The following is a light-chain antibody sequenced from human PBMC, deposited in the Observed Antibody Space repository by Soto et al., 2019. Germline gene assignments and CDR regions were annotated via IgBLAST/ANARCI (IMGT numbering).Light chain of an antibody. J-gene: IGLJ1*01. CDR2: DVS. CDR1: SSDVGGYNY. V-gene: IGLV2-14*01. CDR3: SSYSSSSTYV. Sequence: QSVLTQPASVSGSPGQSITISCTGTSSDVGGYNYVSWYQQHPGKAPKLMIYDVSNRPSGVSNRFSGSKSGNTASLTISGLQADYEADYYCSSYSSSSTYVFGTGTVVTVL.